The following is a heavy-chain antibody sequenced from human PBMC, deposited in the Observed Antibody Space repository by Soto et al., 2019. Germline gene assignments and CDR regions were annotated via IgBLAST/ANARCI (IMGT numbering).Heavy chain of an antibody. D-gene: IGHD2-15*01. Sequence: QVQLLELGPGLVKPSQTLSLTCSVSGDSISTVDYFWAWIRQPPGQALEYIGYIYKSATTYYNPSFESRVAISLDTSKSQFSLNVTSVTAADTAVYFCARGRYCLTGRCFPNWFDSWGQGTLVSVSS. J-gene: IGHJ5*01. V-gene: IGHV4-30-4*01. CDR3: ARGRYCLTGRCFPNWFDS. CDR1: GDSISTVDYF. CDR2: IYKSATT.